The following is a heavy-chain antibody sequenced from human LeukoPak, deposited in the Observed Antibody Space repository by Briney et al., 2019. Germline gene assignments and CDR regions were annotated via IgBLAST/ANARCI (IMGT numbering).Heavy chain of an antibody. D-gene: IGHD3-10*01. CDR2: IIPIFGTA. J-gene: IGHJ4*02. V-gene: IGHV1-69*13. CDR3: ARGITMVRGVNEYYFDY. CDR1: GGTFSSYA. Sequence: SVKVSCKASGGTFSSYAISWVRQAPGQGLEWMGGIIPIFGTANYAQKFQGRVTITADESTSTAYMELSSLRSEDTAVYYCARGITMVRGVNEYYFDYWGQGTLVTVSS.